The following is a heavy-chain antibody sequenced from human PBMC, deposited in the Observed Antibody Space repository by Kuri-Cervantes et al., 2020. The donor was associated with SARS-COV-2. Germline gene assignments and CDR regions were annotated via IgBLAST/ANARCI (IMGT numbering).Heavy chain of an antibody. V-gene: IGHV4-34*01. J-gene: IGHJ5*02. CDR3: ARHRWFDP. Sequence: GSLRLSCAVYGGSFSGYYWSWIRQPPGKGLEWIGEINHSGSTNYNPSLKSRVTISVDTSKNQFSLKLSSATAADTAVYYCARHRWFDPWGQGTLVTVPQ. D-gene: IGHD1-14*01. CDR2: INHSGST. CDR1: GGSFSGYY.